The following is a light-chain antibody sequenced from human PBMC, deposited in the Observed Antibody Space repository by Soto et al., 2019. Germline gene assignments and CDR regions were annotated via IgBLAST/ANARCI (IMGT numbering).Light chain of an antibody. CDR2: DAS. J-gene: IGKJ4*01. Sequence: EIVLTQSPGTLSLSPGETATLSCRASQSVNNQVAWYQQKPGQAPRLLIYDASNRATGIPARISGSGSGTDFTLTISSLETEDFAVYYCQHRRNWPLTFGGGTKV. CDR1: QSVNNQ. CDR3: QHRRNWPLT. V-gene: IGKV3-11*01.